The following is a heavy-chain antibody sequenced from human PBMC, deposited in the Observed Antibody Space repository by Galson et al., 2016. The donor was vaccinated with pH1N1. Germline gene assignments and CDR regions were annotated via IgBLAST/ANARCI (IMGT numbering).Heavy chain of an antibody. CDR1: GFTFNSYS. Sequence: SLRLSCAASGFTFNSYSMNWVRQAPGKGLEWVPSISSSSSYIYYADSVKGRFTISRDNAENSLYLQMNSLRAEDTAVYYCARVSGGYYDTSGYYYRWYFDLWGRGTLVTVSS. J-gene: IGHJ2*01. CDR2: ISSSSSYI. D-gene: IGHD3-22*01. CDR3: ARVSGGYYDTSGYYYRWYFDL. V-gene: IGHV3-21*01.